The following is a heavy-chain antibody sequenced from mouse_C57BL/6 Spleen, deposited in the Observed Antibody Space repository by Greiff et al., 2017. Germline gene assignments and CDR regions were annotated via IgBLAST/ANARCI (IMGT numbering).Heavy chain of an antibody. CDR2: IWGVGST. CDR1: GFSLTSYG. V-gene: IGHV2-6*01. J-gene: IGHJ4*01. Sequence: QVQLKESGPGLVAPSQSLSITCTVSGFSLTSYGVDWVRQSPGKGLEWLGVIWGVGSTTYNSALKSRLSISKNNSKSQVFLKMNSLQTDVTAMDYGARSGSSPYYYAMDYWGQGTSVTVSS. CDR3: ARSGSSPYYYAMDY. D-gene: IGHD1-1*01.